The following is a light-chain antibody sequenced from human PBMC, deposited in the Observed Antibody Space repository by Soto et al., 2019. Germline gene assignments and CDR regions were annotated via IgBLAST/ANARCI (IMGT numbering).Light chain of an antibody. CDR2: KIS. V-gene: IGKV2-24*01. CDR3: MQPTLFPFS. Sequence: ILMTQSPLSLPVTPGEPASISCRSSQSLLHSNGYNYLNWFLQRPGQPPRLLIYKISNRSSGVPDRFSGSGAGTDFTLKISRVEAEDVGVYYCMQPTLFPFSFGQGTRLEIK. J-gene: IGKJ5*01. CDR1: QSLLHSNGYNY.